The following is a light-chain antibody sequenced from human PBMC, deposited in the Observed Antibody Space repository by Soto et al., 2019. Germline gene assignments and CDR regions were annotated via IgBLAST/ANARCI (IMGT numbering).Light chain of an antibody. V-gene: IGKV3-15*01. CDR3: QQYNNWTPWT. CDR2: GAS. Sequence: EIVMTQSPATLSVSPGERATLSCRASQSGSSNLAWYQQKPGQAPRILIYGASTRATGIPARFSGSGSGTEFTLTISSLKSEDFAVYYCQQYNNWTPWTFGQGTKVEIK. J-gene: IGKJ1*01. CDR1: QSGSSN.